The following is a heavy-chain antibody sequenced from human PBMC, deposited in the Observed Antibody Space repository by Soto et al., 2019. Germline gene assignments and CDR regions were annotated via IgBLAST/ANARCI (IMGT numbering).Heavy chain of an antibody. CDR2: IYYSGYT. J-gene: IGHJ4*02. D-gene: IGHD1-7*01. CDR1: GDSIRSYY. Sequence: SETLSLTCTVSGDSIRSYYWSWIRQPQGKGLEWIGYIYYSGYTSYNPSLKSRVTISVDTSKNQFSLTLNSVTAADTAVYYCARCFSGNYPSRPEEQYCFDSWGQGTLVTVSS. CDR3: ARCFSGNYPSRPEEQYCFDS. V-gene: IGHV4-59*01.